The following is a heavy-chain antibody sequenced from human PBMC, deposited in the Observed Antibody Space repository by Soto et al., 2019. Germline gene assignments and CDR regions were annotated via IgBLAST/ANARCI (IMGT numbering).Heavy chain of an antibody. V-gene: IGHV3-23*01. CDR2: TSGGGSAA. Sequence: GGSLRLSCAASGFTFTSYAMSWVRQAPGKGLEWVSAVTSGGGSAAYYADSVKGRFTISRDNSNNTVFLQMNSLRAEDTALYYCAKVRVILVARGYFDLWGRGTLVTVSS. J-gene: IGHJ2*01. CDR3: AKVRVILVARGYFDL. CDR1: GFTFTSYA. D-gene: IGHD3-22*01.